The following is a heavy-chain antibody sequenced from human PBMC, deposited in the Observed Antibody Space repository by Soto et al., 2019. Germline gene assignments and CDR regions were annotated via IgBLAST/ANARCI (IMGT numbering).Heavy chain of an antibody. V-gene: IGHV1-18*01. D-gene: IGHD3-22*01. J-gene: IGHJ4*02. CDR1: GYTFTSYG. CDR3: ARVYPMNAFDY. CDR2: ISANNGDT. Sequence: GASVKVSCKASGYTFTSYGITWVRQVPGQGLEWLGWISANNGDTNYAQKLQGRVTMTTDTSTSTIYMELRSLSSDDTAVYYCARVYPMNAFDYWGQGTLVTVSS.